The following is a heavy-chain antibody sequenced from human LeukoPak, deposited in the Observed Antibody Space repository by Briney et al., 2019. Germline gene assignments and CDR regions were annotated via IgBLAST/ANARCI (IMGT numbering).Heavy chain of an antibody. J-gene: IGHJ4*01. D-gene: IGHD5-12*01. V-gene: IGHV3-48*03. CDR1: GFTFSSYE. CDR2: IGISSGNT. CDR3: ARDHRYAFDN. Sequence: GGSLRLSCAASGFTFSSYEMNWVRQAPGKGLEWFSYIGISSGNTKYADSVKGRFTISRDKARNSLYLQMNSLRVGDTAMYYCARDHRYAFDNWGHGTLVTVSS.